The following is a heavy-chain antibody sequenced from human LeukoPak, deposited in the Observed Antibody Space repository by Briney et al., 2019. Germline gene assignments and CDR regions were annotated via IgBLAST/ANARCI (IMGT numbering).Heavy chain of an antibody. D-gene: IGHD2-2*01. CDR1: GYTFTSYD. CDR2: MNPNSGNT. J-gene: IGHJ6*02. Sequence: ASVKVSCKASGYTFTSYDINWVRQATGQGLEWMGWMNPNSGNTGYAQKFQGRVTMTRNTSISTAYMELSSLRSEDTAVYYCARGRRGYCSSTSCPDFTYYYYGMDVWGQGTTVTVSS. V-gene: IGHV1-8*01. CDR3: ARGRRGYCSSTSCPDFTYYYYGMDV.